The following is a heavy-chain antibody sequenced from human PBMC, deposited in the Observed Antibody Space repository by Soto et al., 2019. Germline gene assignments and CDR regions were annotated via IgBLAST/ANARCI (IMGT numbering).Heavy chain of an antibody. Sequence: QVQLGQSGAEVKKPGASVKVSCKASGGTFSTYTINWVRQAPGQGPEWMGGIIPILETPNYAQKCQGRVTITAAESTTTAHMELSSLRSEDTAIYYCARERGGSFSSWGQGTLVTVSS. J-gene: IGHJ5*02. D-gene: IGHD1-26*01. V-gene: IGHV1-69*16. CDR2: IIPILETP. CDR1: GGTFSTYT. CDR3: ARERGGSFSS.